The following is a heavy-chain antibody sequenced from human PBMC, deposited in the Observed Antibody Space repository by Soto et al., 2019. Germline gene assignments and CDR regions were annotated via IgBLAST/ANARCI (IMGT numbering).Heavy chain of an antibody. CDR1: GFTFSSYA. CDR2: IGTAGDT. D-gene: IGHD3-10*01. Sequence: GGSLRLSCAASGFTFSSYAMHWVRQAPGKGLEWVSAIGTAGDTYYPGSVKGRFTISRENAKNSLYLQMNSLRAGDTAVYYCARAGYYGSGSPYYFDSWGQGTLVTVSS. J-gene: IGHJ4*02. CDR3: ARAGYYGSGSPYYFDS. V-gene: IGHV3-13*04.